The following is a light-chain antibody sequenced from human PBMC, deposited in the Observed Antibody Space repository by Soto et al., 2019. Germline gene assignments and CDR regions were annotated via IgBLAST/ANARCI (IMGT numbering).Light chain of an antibody. CDR1: QAISNY. J-gene: IGKJ3*01. CDR3: QMHNSAPFS. V-gene: IGKV1-27*01. CDR2: TAS. Sequence: DIQMTQSPSSLSASVGDRVTTTCRASQAISNYVAWYQQRPGKVPKLLIYTASTLQSGVPSRFSGSGSGTDFTLTISSRQPEDVATYYCQMHNSAPFSFGPGTKVDIK.